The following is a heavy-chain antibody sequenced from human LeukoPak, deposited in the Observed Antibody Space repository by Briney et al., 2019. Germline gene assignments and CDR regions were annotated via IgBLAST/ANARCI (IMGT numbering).Heavy chain of an antibody. CDR1: GGSISSSSYY. CDR3: ARLRYSGSYSTFDY. V-gene: IGHV4-39*01. CDR2: IYYSGRT. D-gene: IGHD1-26*01. Sequence: SETLSLNCTVSGGSISSSSYYWGWIRQPPGRGLEWIGSIYYSGRTYYNPSLKSRVSISVYTSKNQFSLKLSSVTAADTAVYSCARLRYSGSYSTFDYWGQGTLVTVSS. J-gene: IGHJ4*02.